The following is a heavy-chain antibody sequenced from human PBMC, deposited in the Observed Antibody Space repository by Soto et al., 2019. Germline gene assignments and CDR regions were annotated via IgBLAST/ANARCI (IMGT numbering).Heavy chain of an antibody. CDR3: ARDFSMVVVATGY. D-gene: IGHD2-15*01. CDR2: ISYDGSNE. V-gene: IGHV3-30-3*01. CDR1: GFTFSSYA. J-gene: IGHJ4*02. Sequence: QVQLVESGGGVVQPGRSLRLSCAASGFTFSSYAMHWVRQAPGKGLEWLAVISYDGSNEYYADSVKGRFTISRDNSKDTVYMQMSSLRAEDTAVYYCARDFSMVVVATGYWGQGTLVTVSS.